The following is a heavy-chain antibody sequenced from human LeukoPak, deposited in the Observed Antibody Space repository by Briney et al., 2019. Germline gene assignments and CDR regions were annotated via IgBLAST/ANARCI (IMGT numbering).Heavy chain of an antibody. CDR1: GGSFSGYY. CDR2: INHSGST. CDR3: AREGWFGESGFDY. J-gene: IGHJ4*02. D-gene: IGHD3-10*01. Sequence: PSETLSLTCAVYGGSFSGYYWSWIRQPPGKGLEWIGEINHSGSTNYNPSLKSRVTISVDTSKNQFSLKLSSVTAADTAVYYCAREGWFGESGFDYWGQGTLVTVSS. V-gene: IGHV4-34*01.